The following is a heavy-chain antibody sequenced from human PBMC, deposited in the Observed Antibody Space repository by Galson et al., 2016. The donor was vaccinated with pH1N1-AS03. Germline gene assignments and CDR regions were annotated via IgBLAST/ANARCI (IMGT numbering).Heavy chain of an antibody. D-gene: IGHD1-26*01. CDR2: ITWDGAST. Sequence: SLRLSCAASGFTFDDYAMHWVRQPPGKGLEWVSFITWDGASTYYADSVRGRFTSSRDSGKHSVYLQMDSLRGEDTALYYCAKDMHHRSAWEVFESWGQGTLVTVSS. J-gene: IGHJ4*02. V-gene: IGHV3-43D*03. CDR1: GFTFDDYA. CDR3: AKDMHHRSAWEVFES.